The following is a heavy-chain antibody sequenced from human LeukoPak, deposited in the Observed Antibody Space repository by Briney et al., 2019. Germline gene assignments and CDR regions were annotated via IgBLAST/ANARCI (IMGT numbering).Heavy chain of an antibody. J-gene: IGHJ5*02. CDR2: INNDGSST. D-gene: IGHD6-13*01. V-gene: IGHV3-74*01. CDR1: GFTFSSYW. Sequence: PGGSLRLSCAASGFTFSSYWMHWVRQAPGKGLVWVSRINNDGSSTSYADSVKGRFTISRDDAKNSLYLQMNSLRAEDTAVYYCARGEAAAAWFDPWGQGTLVTVSS. CDR3: ARGEAAAAWFDP.